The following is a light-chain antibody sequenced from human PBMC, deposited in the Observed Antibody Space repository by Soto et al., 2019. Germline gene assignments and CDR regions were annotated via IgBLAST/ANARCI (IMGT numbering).Light chain of an antibody. Sequence: DIQMTQSPSTLSGSVGDRVTITCRASQTISSWLAWYQQKPGKAPKLLICKASTVKSGVPSRFSGSGSGTELTLTISSLQPDDFATYYCQHYNSYSEAFGQGTKVELK. CDR1: QTISSW. CDR2: KAS. CDR3: QHYNSYSEA. J-gene: IGKJ1*01. V-gene: IGKV1-5*03.